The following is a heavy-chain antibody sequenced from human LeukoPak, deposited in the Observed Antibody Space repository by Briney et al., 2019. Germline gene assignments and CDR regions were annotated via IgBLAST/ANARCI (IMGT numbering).Heavy chain of an antibody. J-gene: IGHJ6*04. D-gene: IGHD6-13*01. CDR2: INHSGST. CDR1: GGSFSGYY. Sequence: SETLSLTCAVYGGSFSGYYWSWIRQPPGKGLEWIGEINHSGSTNYNPSLKSRITISVDTSKNQFSLKLSSVTAADTAVYYCARIAGYSRVYYYYYYGMDVWGKGTTVTVSS. CDR3: ARIAGYSRVYYYYYYGMDV. V-gene: IGHV4-34*01.